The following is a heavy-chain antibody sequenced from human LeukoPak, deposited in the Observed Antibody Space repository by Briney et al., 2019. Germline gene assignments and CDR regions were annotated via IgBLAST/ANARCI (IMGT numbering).Heavy chain of an antibody. CDR1: GFTFSSYA. Sequence: GGSLRLSCAASGFTFSSYAMSWVRQAPGKGLEWVSAISGSGGSTYYADSVKGRFTISRDNSKNTLYLQMNSLGAEDTAVYYCAKITRSTVTIGYDYWGQGTLVTVSS. CDR2: ISGSGGST. V-gene: IGHV3-23*01. J-gene: IGHJ4*02. D-gene: IGHD4-17*01. CDR3: AKITRSTVTIGYDY.